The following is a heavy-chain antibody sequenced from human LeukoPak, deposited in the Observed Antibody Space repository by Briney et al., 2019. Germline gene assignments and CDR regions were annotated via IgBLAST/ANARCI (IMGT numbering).Heavy chain of an antibody. D-gene: IGHD5-18*01. Sequence: WETLSLTCTVSGGPISSYYWSWIRQPPGRGLEWIGYIYYTGSSNYNPSLKSRVTISLDTSKNQFSLKLSSVTAADTAIYYCASGRYTYANEYWGQGTLVTVSS. CDR2: IYYTGSS. J-gene: IGHJ4*02. CDR3: ASGRYTYANEY. CDR1: GGPISSYY. V-gene: IGHV4-59*01.